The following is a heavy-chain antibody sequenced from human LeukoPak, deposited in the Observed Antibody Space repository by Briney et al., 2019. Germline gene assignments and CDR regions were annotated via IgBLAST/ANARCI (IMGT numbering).Heavy chain of an antibody. Sequence: SETLSLTCAVSGYSISSGYNWGWIRQPPGKGLEWIGSIYHSGSTYYNPSLKSRVTISVDTSKNQFSLKLSSVTAADTAVYYCARQTVGAARPPSQHWGQGTLVTVSS. CDR2: IYHSGST. J-gene: IGHJ1*01. V-gene: IGHV4-38-2*01. D-gene: IGHD6-6*01. CDR3: ARQTVGAARPPSQH. CDR1: GYSISSGYN.